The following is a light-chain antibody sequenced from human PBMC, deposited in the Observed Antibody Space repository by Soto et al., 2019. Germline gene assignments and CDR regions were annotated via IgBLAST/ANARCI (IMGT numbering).Light chain of an antibody. Sequence: EILLTQSPGTLSWSPGGRATLSCMASQGVRTDYLASYQQKPAQAPRLLIYGASIRTTGIPDRFSGRGSGTDFTLTTSRLEPEDFAVYYCQQFGRSPSMCTFSQGTKV. CDR3: QQFGRSPSMCT. CDR2: GAS. J-gene: IGKJ2*02. V-gene: IGKV3-20*01. CDR1: QGVRTDY.